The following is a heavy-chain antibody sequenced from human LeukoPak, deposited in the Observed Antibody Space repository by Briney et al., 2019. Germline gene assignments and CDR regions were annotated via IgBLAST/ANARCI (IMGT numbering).Heavy chain of an antibody. V-gene: IGHV4-59*08. J-gene: IGHJ4*02. CDR3: ARSPSIAAAGFDY. D-gene: IGHD6-13*01. CDR2: IYYSGST. CDR1: GGSISSYY. Sequence: SETLSLTCTVSGGSISSYYWSWIRQPPGKGLEWLGYIYYSGSTNYNPSLKSRVTISVDTSKDQFSLKLSSVTAADTAVYYRARSPSIAAAGFDYWGQGTLVTVSS.